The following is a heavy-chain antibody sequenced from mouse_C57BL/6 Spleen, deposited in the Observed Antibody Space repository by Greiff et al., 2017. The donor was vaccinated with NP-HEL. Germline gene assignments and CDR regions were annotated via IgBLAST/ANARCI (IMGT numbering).Heavy chain of an antibody. CDR3: ARHGELTGTLDY. D-gene: IGHD4-1*01. Sequence: EVHLVESGGDLVKPGGSLKLSCAASGFTFSSYGMSWVRQTPDKRLEWVATISSGGSYTYYPDSVKGRFTISRDNAKNTLYLQMSSLKSEDTAMYYCARHGELTGTLDYWGQGTTLTVSS. CDR2: ISSGGSYT. CDR1: GFTFSSYG. V-gene: IGHV5-6*01. J-gene: IGHJ2*01.